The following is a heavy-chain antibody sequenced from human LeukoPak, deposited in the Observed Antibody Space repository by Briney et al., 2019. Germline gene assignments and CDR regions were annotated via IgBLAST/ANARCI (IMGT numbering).Heavy chain of an antibody. V-gene: IGHV3-23*01. CDR1: EFTFSTFA. D-gene: IGHD6-13*01. Sequence: GGSLRLSCAASEFTFSTFAMSWVRQSPGKGLEWASTISSSGSSTYYADSVKGRFTVSRDNSRNTLYLQMNSLRAEDTAIYYCAKGGSSWARFDDWGQGTLVTVSS. CDR2: ISSSGSST. CDR3: AKGGSSWARFDD. J-gene: IGHJ4*02.